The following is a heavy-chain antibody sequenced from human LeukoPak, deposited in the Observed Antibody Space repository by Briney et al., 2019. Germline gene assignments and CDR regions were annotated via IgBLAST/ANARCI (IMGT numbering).Heavy chain of an antibody. J-gene: IGHJ6*02. CDR3: ARDWGFPSVGYYGMDV. CDR1: GFTFSSYW. V-gene: IGHV3-7*01. CDR2: IKEDGNEK. D-gene: IGHD3-16*01. Sequence: SGGSLRLSCVASGFTFSSYWMSWVRQAPGKGLEWVANIKEDGNEKKYVDSVKGRFTISRDNAKNSLYLQMNSLRAEDTAVYYCARDWGFPSVGYYGMDVWGQGTTITVSS.